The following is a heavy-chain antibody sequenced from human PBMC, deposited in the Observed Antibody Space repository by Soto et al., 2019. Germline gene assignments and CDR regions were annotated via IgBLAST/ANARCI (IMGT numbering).Heavy chain of an antibody. Sequence: QLQLQESGSGLVKPSQTLSLTCAVSGGSITSDSWSWIRQPPGKGLEWIGYIYHNGRAFYNSSLKSRVTMSVDISKNQISLNLRSVTAADTAVYYCVRDRGYGTLDSWGQGTLVTVSS. D-gene: IGHD5-12*01. J-gene: IGHJ4*02. V-gene: IGHV4-30-2*01. CDR3: VRDRGYGTLDS. CDR2: IYHNGRA. CDR1: GGSITSDS.